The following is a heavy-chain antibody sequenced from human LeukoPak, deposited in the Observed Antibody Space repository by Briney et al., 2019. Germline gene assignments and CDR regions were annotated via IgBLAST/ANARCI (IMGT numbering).Heavy chain of an antibody. CDR3: ARARGAYYGSGSYSPSFYYFDF. D-gene: IGHD3-10*01. V-gene: IGHV4-34*01. J-gene: IGHJ4*02. CDR1: GASFSGEY. Sequence: SETRALTCAVYGASFSGEYWSWIRQPPGKGLEWIGEINHSGSTNYNPSLKSRVTISVDTSKNQFSLKLSSVTAADTAVYYCARARGAYYGSGSYSPSFYYFDFWGQGTLVTVSS. CDR2: INHSGST.